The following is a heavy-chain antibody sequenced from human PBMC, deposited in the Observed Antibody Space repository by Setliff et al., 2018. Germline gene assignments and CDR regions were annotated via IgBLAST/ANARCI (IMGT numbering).Heavy chain of an antibody. J-gene: IGHJ4*02. CDR3: ATSPYSDTSTYSSNFFDY. Sequence: RASVKVSCKASGGTFSSHTITWMRQAPGQGLEWMGRIIPIFATTDYAQKFQGRVTITTDDSTSTAYMALSSLRSEDTAVYYCATSPYSDTSTYSSNFFDYWGQGTLVTVSS. CDR2: IIPIFATT. D-gene: IGHD3-22*01. CDR1: GGTFSSHT. V-gene: IGHV1-69*05.